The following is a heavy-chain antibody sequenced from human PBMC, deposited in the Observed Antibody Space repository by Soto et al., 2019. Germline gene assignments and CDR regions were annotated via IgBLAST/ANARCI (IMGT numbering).Heavy chain of an antibody. D-gene: IGHD3-3*02. J-gene: IGHJ4*02. V-gene: IGHV4-59*08. CDR1: GGSISSYY. CDR2: THYSGST. Sequence: PSETLSLTCTVSGGSISSYYWSWIRQPPGKGLEWIGNTHYSGSTNYNPSLKSRITISVDTSKNQFSLKLSSVAAADTAVYYCARHSTEGTPLVSFDSWGQGALVTVSS. CDR3: ARHSTEGTPLVSFDS.